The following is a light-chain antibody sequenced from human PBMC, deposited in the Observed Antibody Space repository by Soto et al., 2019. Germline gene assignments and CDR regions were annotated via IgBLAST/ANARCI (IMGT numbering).Light chain of an antibody. J-gene: IGKJ1*01. V-gene: IGKV1-5*03. CDR3: QHYNSYSEA. CDR2: KAS. Sequence: DIQMTQSPSTLYGSVGDRVTITCRASQTISSWLAWYQQKPGKAPKLLIYKASTLKSGVPSRFRGSGPGTEFTLTISSLQPDDFATYYCQHYNSYSEAFGQGTKVDIK. CDR1: QTISSW.